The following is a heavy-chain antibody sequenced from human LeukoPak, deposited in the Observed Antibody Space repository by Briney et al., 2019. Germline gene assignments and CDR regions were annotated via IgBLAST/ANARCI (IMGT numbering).Heavy chain of an antibody. J-gene: IGHJ6*03. CDR3: ARGRVSSSTWYSTYYYYFYMDV. D-gene: IGHD6-13*01. CDR2: INHDGST. CDR1: GVSFGGYY. V-gene: IGHV4-34*01. Sequence: PSETLSLTCAVYGVSFGGYYWSWIRQSPGKGLECIGEINHDGSTNYNPSLNSRVTISRDTSKNDFSLRLTSVTATDTAVYFCARGRVSSSTWYSTYYYYFYMDVWGKGTTVIVSS.